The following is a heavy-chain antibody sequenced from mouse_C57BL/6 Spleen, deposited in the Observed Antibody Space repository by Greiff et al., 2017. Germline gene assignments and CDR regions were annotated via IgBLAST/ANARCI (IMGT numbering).Heavy chain of an antibody. D-gene: IGHD1-1*01. CDR2: IDPSDSYT. CDR3: ARVYYGSKWYFDV. Sequence: QVQLQQSGAELVMPGASVKLSCKASGYTFTSYWMHWVKQRPGQGLEWIGEIDPSDSYTNYNQKFKGKSTLTVDKSSSTAYMQLSSLTSEDSAVYYCARVYYGSKWYFDVWGTGTTVTVAS. V-gene: IGHV1-69*01. CDR1: GYTFTSYW. J-gene: IGHJ1*03.